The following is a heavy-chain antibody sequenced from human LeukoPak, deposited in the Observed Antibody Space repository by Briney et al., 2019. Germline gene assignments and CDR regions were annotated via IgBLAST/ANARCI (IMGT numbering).Heavy chain of an antibody. J-gene: IGHJ5*02. CDR3: AREYSRVGNWFDP. V-gene: IGHV1-69*05. CDR2: IIPIFGTA. D-gene: IGHD6-13*01. Sequence: SVKVSCKASGGTFSSYAISWVRQAPGQGLEWMGGIIPIFGTANYAQKFQGRVTITTDESTSTAYMELSSPRSEDTAVYYCAREYSRVGNWFDPWGQGTLVTVSS. CDR1: GGTFSSYA.